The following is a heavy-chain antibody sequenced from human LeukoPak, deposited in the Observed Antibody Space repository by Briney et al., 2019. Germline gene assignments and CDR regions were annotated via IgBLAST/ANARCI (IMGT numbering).Heavy chain of an antibody. CDR3: ARDHPATYYDSSGYYYVEAFDI. CDR2: IIPIFGTA. V-gene: IGHV1-69*06. J-gene: IGHJ3*02. Sequence: SVKVSCKASGSTFSSYAISWVRQAPGQGLEWMGGIIPIFGTANYAQKFQGRVTITADKSTSTAYMELSSLRSEDTAVYYCARDHPATYYDSSGYYYVEAFDIWGQGTMVTVSS. CDR1: GSTFSSYA. D-gene: IGHD3-22*01.